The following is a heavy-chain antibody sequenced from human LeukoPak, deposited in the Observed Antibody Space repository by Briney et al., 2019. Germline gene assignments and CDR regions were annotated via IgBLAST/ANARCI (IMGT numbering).Heavy chain of an antibody. Sequence: GASVKVSCKASGYTFTTYSISWVRQAPGQGLEWMGWIIGYNGDTKYAQKFQGRVAMTRDTSITTAYMELRASTSDDTAVYYCTRSRAASMRAPAIDNWGQGSQVTVSS. CDR3: TRSRAASMRAPAIDN. D-gene: IGHD2/OR15-2a*01. J-gene: IGHJ4*02. CDR2: IIGYNGDT. CDR1: GYTFTTYS. V-gene: IGHV1-18*01.